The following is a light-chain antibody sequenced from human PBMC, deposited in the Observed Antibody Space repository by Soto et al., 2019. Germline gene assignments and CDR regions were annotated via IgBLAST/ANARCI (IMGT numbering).Light chain of an antibody. Sequence: EIVLTQSPGTLSLSPGERATLSCRPSQILNSFYLAWYQQKPGQAPRLLIYGSSNRATGIPDRFSGSGSGTDFTLTISRLDPEDFAVYYCQQYDISPRTFGQGTKVEVK. J-gene: IGKJ1*01. CDR3: QQYDISPRT. V-gene: IGKV3-20*01. CDR2: GSS. CDR1: QILNSFY.